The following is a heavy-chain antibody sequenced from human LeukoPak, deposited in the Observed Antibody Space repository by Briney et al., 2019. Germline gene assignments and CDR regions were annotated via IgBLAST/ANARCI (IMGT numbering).Heavy chain of an antibody. D-gene: IGHD4-23*01. J-gene: IGHJ4*02. CDR2: IDPSDSYT. CDR1: GYSFTSYW. V-gene: IGHV5-10-1*01. CDR3: ARTSGDNDGNALYFDY. Sequence: GESLKISCKGFGYSFTSYWISWVRQMPGKGLEWMGRIDPSDSYTNYSPSFQGHVTISADKSISTVYLQWSSLKASDTAMYYCARTSGDNDGNALYFDYWGQGTLVTVSS.